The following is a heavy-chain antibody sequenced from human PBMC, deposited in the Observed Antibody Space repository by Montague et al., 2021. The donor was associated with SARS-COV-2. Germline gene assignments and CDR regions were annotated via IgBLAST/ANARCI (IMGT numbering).Heavy chain of an antibody. CDR1: GGAMSSYY. J-gene: IGHJ4*02. V-gene: IGHV4-59*12. CDR2: IYYSGST. D-gene: IGHD5/OR15-5a*01. CDR3: ARVGRSCRRFHRWFDY. Sequence: SETLSLTCTVSGGAMSSYYWSWIRQPPGKGLEWIGYIYYSGSTXXXPSXXXRVTISVDTSKNQFSLKLSSVTAADTAVYYCARVGRSCRRFHRWFDYWGQGTLVTVSS.